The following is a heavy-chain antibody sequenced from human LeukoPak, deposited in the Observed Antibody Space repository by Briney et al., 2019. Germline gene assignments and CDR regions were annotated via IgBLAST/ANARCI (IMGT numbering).Heavy chain of an antibody. Sequence: PSETLSLTCTVSGGSISSSSYYWGWIRQPPGKGLEWIGSIYYSGSTYYNPSLKSRVAISVDTSKNQFTLYLSSVTAADTALYFCARQNYFDNSGYALDFWGQGKLVTVSS. CDR3: ARQNYFDNSGYALDF. V-gene: IGHV4-39*01. J-gene: IGHJ4*02. D-gene: IGHD3-22*01. CDR2: IYYSGST. CDR1: GGSISSSSYY.